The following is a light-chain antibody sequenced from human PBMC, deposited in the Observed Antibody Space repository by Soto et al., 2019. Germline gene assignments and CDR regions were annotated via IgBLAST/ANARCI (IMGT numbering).Light chain of an antibody. J-gene: IGLJ3*02. CDR3: AAWDDSLNWV. Sequence: QSVLTQPPSASGTPGQRVTISCSGSSAHIGSNTVYWYQQLPGTAPKLLIYSNNQRPSGVPDRFSGSKSGTSGSLAISGLQSEDEADYYCAAWDDSLNWVFGGGTKLTVL. CDR1: SAHIGSNT. CDR2: SNN. V-gene: IGLV1-44*01.